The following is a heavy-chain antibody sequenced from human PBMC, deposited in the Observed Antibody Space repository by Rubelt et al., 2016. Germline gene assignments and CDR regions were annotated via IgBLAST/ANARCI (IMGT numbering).Heavy chain of an antibody. CDR1: GGSISSSSYY. D-gene: IGHD1-26*01. Sequence: QLQLQESGPGLVKPSETLSLTCTVSGGSISSSSYYWGWIRQPPGTGLEWIGSIYYSGSTYYNPSLKSRVTISVETSKKQSSCKLSSVTAADTAVYYGARLVSPLGRWELPYFDYWGQGTLVTVSS. V-gene: IGHV4-39*01. CDR3: ARLVSPLGRWELPYFDY. CDR2: IYYSGST. J-gene: IGHJ4*02.